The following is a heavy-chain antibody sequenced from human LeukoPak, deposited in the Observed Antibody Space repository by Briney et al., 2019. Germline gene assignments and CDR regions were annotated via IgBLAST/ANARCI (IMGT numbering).Heavy chain of an antibody. CDR3: ARGDRDYYGSGSDFDY. Sequence: SVKDSCMASRGTFSSYAISWVRQAPGQGLEWMGGIIPIFGTANYAKKFQGRVTITADKSTSPAYMEMSSLRSEDTAVYSCARGDRDYYGSGSDFDYWGQGTLVTVSS. J-gene: IGHJ4*02. D-gene: IGHD3-10*01. V-gene: IGHV1-69*06. CDR2: IIPIFGTA. CDR1: RGTFSSYA.